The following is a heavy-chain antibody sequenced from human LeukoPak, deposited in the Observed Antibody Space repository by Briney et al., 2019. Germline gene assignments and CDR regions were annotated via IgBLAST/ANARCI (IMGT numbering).Heavy chain of an antibody. CDR1: GFTLSYYS. D-gene: IGHD2-2*01. CDR2: ISSGSSTI. V-gene: IGHV3-48*02. J-gene: IGHJ6*02. CDR3: AREEVDGVVVPAARAGYYGMDV. Sequence: PGGSLRLSCAASGFTLSYYSMNWVRQAPGKGLEWVSYISSGSSTIYYADSVKGRFTISRDNAKNSLYLQMNSLRDEDTAVYYCAREEVDGVVVPAARAGYYGMDVWGQGTTVTVSS.